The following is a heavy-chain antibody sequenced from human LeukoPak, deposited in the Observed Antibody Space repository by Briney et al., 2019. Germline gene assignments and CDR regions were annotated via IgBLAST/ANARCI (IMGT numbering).Heavy chain of an antibody. CDR2: ISGSGGST. Sequence: GGSLRLSCAASGFTFSSYSVNWVRQAPGKGLEWVSAISGSGGSTYYADSVKGRFTISRDNSKNTLYLQMNSLRAEDTAVYYCAKGRDSSGYYIYYFDYWGQGTLVTVSS. CDR1: GFTFSSYS. J-gene: IGHJ4*02. V-gene: IGHV3-23*01. CDR3: AKGRDSSGYYIYYFDY. D-gene: IGHD3-22*01.